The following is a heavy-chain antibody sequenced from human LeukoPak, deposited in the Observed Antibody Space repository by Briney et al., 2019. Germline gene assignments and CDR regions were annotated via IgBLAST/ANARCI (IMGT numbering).Heavy chain of an antibody. CDR1: GYTFTSYG. CDR3: ARDRSYDILTGYPDNDAFDI. V-gene: IGHV1-18*01. D-gene: IGHD3-9*01. CDR2: ISAYNGNT. Sequence: ASVKVSCKASGYTFTSYGINWVRQAPGQGLERMGWISAYNGNTNYAQKLQGRVTMTTDTSTSTAYMELRSLRSDDTAVYYCARDRSYDILTGYPDNDAFDIWGQGTMVTVSS. J-gene: IGHJ3*02.